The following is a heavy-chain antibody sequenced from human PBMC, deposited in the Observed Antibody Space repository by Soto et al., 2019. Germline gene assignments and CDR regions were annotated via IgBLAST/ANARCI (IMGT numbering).Heavy chain of an antibody. D-gene: IGHD5-18*01. J-gene: IGHJ4*02. V-gene: IGHV4-34*01. CDR1: GGSFSGYY. Sequence: SETLSLTCAVYGGSFSGYYWSWIRQPPGKGLEWIGEINHSGSTNYSPSLESRITISVDTSKDQFSLKLSSVTAADTAVYYCARASNKRGNSYGTDYWGQGPLVTVSS. CDR3: ARASNKRGNSYGTDY. CDR2: INHSGST.